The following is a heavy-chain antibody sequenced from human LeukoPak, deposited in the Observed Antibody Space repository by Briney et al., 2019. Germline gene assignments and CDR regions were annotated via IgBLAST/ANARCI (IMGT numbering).Heavy chain of an antibody. CDR2: INHSGST. J-gene: IGHJ4*02. CDR1: GGSFSGYY. D-gene: IGHD3-22*01. CDR3: ARGPAYYYDSSGYYRSFYFDY. V-gene: IGHV4-34*01. Sequence: SETLSLTCAVYGGSFSGYYWSWIRQPPGKGLEWIGEINHSGSTNYNPSLKSRVTISVDTSKNQFSLKLKSVTAADTAVYYCARGPAYYYDSSGYYRSFYFDYWGQGTLVTVSS.